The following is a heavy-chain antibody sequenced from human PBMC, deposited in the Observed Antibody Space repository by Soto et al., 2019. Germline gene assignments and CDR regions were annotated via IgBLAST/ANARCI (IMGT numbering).Heavy chain of an antibody. Sequence: GGSLRLSCAASGFTFSSYGMHWVRQAPGKGLEWVAVIWYDGSNKYYADSVKGRFTISRDNSKNTLYLQMNSLRAEDTAVYYCAREVVVPAAARLGYGMDVWGQGTTVTVSS. CDR1: GFTFSSYG. D-gene: IGHD2-2*01. CDR2: IWYDGSNK. V-gene: IGHV3-33*01. J-gene: IGHJ6*02. CDR3: AREVVVPAAARLGYGMDV.